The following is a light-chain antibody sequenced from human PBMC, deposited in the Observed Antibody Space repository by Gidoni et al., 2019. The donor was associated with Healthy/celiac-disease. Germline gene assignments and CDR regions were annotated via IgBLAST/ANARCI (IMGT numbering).Light chain of an antibody. V-gene: IGKV4-1*01. CDR3: QQYYSTPWT. CDR2: WAS. CDR1: KSVLYSSNDKNY. J-gene: IGKJ1*01. Sequence: IATTESPDCLVESLGERDIIDCKASKSVLYSSNDKNYLAWYQQKPGQPPKLLIYWASTRESGVPDRFSGSGSGTDFTLTISSLQAEDVAVYYCQQYYSTPWTFGQGTKVEIK.